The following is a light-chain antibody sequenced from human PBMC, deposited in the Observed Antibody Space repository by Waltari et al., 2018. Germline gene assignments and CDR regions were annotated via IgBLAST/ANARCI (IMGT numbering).Light chain of an antibody. CDR1: SSDVGAYDY. CDR3: CSFGGGYPVV. V-gene: IGLV2-11*01. Sequence: QSALTQPRSVSGSPGQSVTISCTGTSSDVGAYDYVSRYQHHPGKAPKFMIYDVNKRPAGVPDRFSGSKSGNTASLTISGLQAEDEADYYCCSFGGGYPVVFGGGTTLTVL. CDR2: DVN. J-gene: IGLJ3*02.